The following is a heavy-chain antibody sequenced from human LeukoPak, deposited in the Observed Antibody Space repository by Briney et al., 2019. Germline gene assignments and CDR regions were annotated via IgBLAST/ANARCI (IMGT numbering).Heavy chain of an antibody. D-gene: IGHD6-13*01. CDR3: ASQAGYNYYYYGMDV. J-gene: IGHJ6*02. CDR1: GYTFTSYG. CDR2: ISAYNGNT. V-gene: IGHV1-18*01. Sequence: ASVKVSCKASGYTFTSYGISWVRQAPGQGLEWMGWISAYNGNTNYAQKLQGRVTMTTDTSTSTAYMELRSLRSDDTAVYYCASQAGYNYYYYGMDVWGQGTTVTVSS.